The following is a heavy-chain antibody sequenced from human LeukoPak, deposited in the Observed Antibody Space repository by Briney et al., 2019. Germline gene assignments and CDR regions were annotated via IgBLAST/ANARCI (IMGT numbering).Heavy chain of an antibody. D-gene: IGHD3-22*01. CDR1: GFTFSSYW. Sequence: GGSLRLSCAASGFTFSSYWVSWVRQAPGKGLEWVANIKQDGSEKYYVDSVKGRFTISRDNAKNSLYLQMNSLRAEDTAVYYCARDRPSGYYSYWGQGTLVTVSS. V-gene: IGHV3-7*01. CDR2: IKQDGSEK. CDR3: ARDRPSGYYSY. J-gene: IGHJ4*02.